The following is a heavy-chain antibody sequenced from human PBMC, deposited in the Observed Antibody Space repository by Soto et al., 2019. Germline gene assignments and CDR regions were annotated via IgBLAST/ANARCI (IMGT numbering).Heavy chain of an antibody. Sequence: QVQLVQSGAEVKKPGASVKVSCKASGYTFTSYGISWVRQAPGQGLEWMGWIRAYNGNTNYAQKLQGIVDMTTYSSTSAAYMELRSLRSDDTAGYYCARDLRTMDVWGQGTTVTVSS. J-gene: IGHJ6*02. CDR2: IRAYNGNT. CDR3: ARDLRTMDV. CDR1: GYTFTSYG. V-gene: IGHV1-18*01.